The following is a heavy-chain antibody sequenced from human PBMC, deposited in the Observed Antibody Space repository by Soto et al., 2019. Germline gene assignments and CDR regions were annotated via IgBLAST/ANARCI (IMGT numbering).Heavy chain of an antibody. D-gene: IGHD5-12*01. Sequence: QVQLVQSGAEVKKPGASVKVSCKASGYTFTSYDINWVRQATGQGLEWMGWMNPNSGNTGYAQKFQVRVTMTRNTSISTAYMELSSLRSEDTAVYSSARGLGVYSGYDWVVNDYWGQGTLVTVSS. CDR2: MNPNSGNT. CDR3: ARGLGVYSGYDWVVNDY. V-gene: IGHV1-8*01. J-gene: IGHJ4*02. CDR1: GYTFTSYD.